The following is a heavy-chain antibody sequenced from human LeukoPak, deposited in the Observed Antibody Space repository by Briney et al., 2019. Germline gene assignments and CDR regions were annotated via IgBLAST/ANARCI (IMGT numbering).Heavy chain of an antibody. CDR1: GFTFSSYA. CDR2: FRGSGGST. CDR3: ARGVPRAADYGDYVLSTDYYYYYMDV. Sequence: GGSLRLSCAASGFTFSSYATSWVRQAPGKGLEWVSSFRGSGGSTYYADSVKGRFTISRDNAKNSLYLQMNSLRAEDTAVYYCARGVPRAADYGDYVLSTDYYYYYMDVWGKGTTVTVSS. V-gene: IGHV3-23*01. J-gene: IGHJ6*03. D-gene: IGHD4-17*01.